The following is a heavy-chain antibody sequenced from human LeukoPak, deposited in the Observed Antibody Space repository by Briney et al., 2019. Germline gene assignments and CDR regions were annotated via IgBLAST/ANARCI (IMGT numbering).Heavy chain of an antibody. Sequence: GGSLRLSCAASGFTFSSYAMSWVRQAPGKGLEWVSAISGSGGSTYYADSVKGRFTISRDNSKNTLYLQMNSLRAEDTAVYYCATSWGPDTSAFRWGRDGMDVWGQGTTVIVS. CDR3: ATSWGPDTSAFRWGRDGMDV. CDR2: ISGSGGST. V-gene: IGHV3-23*01. D-gene: IGHD3-16*01. CDR1: GFTFSSYA. J-gene: IGHJ6*02.